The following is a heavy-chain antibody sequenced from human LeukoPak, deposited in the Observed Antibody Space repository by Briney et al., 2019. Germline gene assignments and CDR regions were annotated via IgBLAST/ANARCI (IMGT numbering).Heavy chain of an antibody. Sequence: ASVKVSCKASGYTFTNYGLIWVRQAPGQGLEWLGWISTYNGHTKYPQKLQGRVTMTTDTSTSTAYMELRSLRSADTAVYYCARGAPPRRSYDSSGYYSYYFDYWGQGTLVTVSS. V-gene: IGHV1-18*01. CDR3: ARGAPPRRSYDSSGYYSYYFDY. J-gene: IGHJ4*02. CDR1: GYTFTNYG. D-gene: IGHD3-22*01. CDR2: ISTYNGHT.